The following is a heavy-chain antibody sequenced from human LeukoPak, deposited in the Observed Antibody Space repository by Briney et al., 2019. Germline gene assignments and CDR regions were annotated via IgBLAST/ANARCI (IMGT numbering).Heavy chain of an antibody. CDR3: ARNHLTGYFYYGMDV. J-gene: IGHJ6*04. V-gene: IGHV4-30-2*01. Sequence: PSETLSLTCAVSGGSISSGGYSWSWIRRPPGKGLEWIGYIYHSGSTYYNPSLKSRVTISVDRSKNQFSLKLSSVTAADTAVYYCARNHLTGYFYYGMDVWGKGTTVTVSS. CDR1: GGSISSGGYS. D-gene: IGHD3-9*01. CDR2: IYHSGST.